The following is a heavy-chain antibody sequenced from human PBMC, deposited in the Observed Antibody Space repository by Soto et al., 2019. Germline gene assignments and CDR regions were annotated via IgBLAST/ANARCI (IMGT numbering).Heavy chain of an antibody. CDR3: AKDIGPGGGADY. D-gene: IGHD3-16*01. Sequence: QVQLVESGGGVVQPGRFLRLSCAASGFTFSSYGMHWVRQAPGKGLEWVAVISYDGSNKYYADSVKGRFTISRDNSKNTLYLQMNSLRAEDTAVYYCAKDIGPGGGADYWGQGTLVTVSS. CDR1: GFTFSSYG. J-gene: IGHJ4*02. V-gene: IGHV3-30*18. CDR2: ISYDGSNK.